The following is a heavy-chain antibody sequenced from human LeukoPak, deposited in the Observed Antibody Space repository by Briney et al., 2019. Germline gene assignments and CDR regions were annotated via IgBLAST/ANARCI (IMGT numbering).Heavy chain of an antibody. J-gene: IGHJ6*02. Sequence: TGGSLRLSCAASGFTFSRHWMTWVRQAPGKGLEWAASIKHAGSEKNYVDSVKGRFTISRDNAKNSLYLQMNSLRAEDTAVYYCARERWSLYSNDYYYYGLDVWGQGTTVTVSS. V-gene: IGHV3-7*01. CDR3: ARERWSLYSNDYYYYGLDV. CDR2: IKHAGSEK. CDR1: GFTFSRHW. D-gene: IGHD3-3*01.